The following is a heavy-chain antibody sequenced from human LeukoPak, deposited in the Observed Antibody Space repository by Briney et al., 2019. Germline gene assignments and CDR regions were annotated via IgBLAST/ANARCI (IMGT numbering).Heavy chain of an antibody. CDR3: ARQGLLNGYSGYWQFDY. V-gene: IGHV4-59*08. Sequence: SETLSLTCTVPGGSISSYYWSWIRQPPGKGLEWIGYIYYSGSTNYNPSLKSRVTISVDTSKNQFSLKLSSVTAADTAVYYCARQGLLNGYSGYWQFDYWGQGTLVTVSS. D-gene: IGHD5-12*01. CDR2: IYYSGST. J-gene: IGHJ4*02. CDR1: GGSISSYY.